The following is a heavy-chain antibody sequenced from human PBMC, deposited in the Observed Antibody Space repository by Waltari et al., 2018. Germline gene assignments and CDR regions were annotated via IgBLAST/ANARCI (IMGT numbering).Heavy chain of an antibody. D-gene: IGHD3-22*01. J-gene: IGHJ3*02. V-gene: IGHV3-7*01. CDR3: ARDDSSSGSYDAFDI. Sequence: EVQLVESGGGLVQPGGSLRLSCAASGFSLIHYWRGWVRQAPGKGLEWVADIKGDGSRKYYLDSVRGRFSISRDNTKNSVDLQMNSLRAEDTAVYYCARDDSSSGSYDAFDIWGQGTMVAVSS. CDR2: IKGDGSRK. CDR1: GFSLIHYW.